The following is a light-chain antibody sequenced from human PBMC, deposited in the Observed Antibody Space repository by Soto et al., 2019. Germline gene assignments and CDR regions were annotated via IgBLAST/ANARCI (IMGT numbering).Light chain of an antibody. CDR1: ETVNSNY. V-gene: IGKV3-15*01. J-gene: IGKJ4*01. CDR2: GAS. CDR3: QHYNNWPLT. Sequence: DIVLTLSPGTLSLCPGERATLSCRASETVNSNYLAWYQQKRGQAPRLLIYGASTRATGIPARFSGSGSGTEFTLTISSLQSEDFAVYYCQHYNNWPLTFGGGTKVDIK.